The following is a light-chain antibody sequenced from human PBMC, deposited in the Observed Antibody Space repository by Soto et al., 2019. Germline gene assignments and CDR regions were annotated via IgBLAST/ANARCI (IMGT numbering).Light chain of an antibody. J-gene: IGLJ1*01. CDR3: CSYAGSSTFYV. V-gene: IGLV2-23*01. CDR2: EGS. Sequence: QSALTQPASVSGSPGQSVTISCTGTSSDVGGYNFVSWYQQHPGKAPKLMIYEGSKRPSGVPNRFSGSKSGNTASLTISGLQAEDEADYYCCSYAGSSTFYVFGTGTKVT. CDR1: SSDVGGYNF.